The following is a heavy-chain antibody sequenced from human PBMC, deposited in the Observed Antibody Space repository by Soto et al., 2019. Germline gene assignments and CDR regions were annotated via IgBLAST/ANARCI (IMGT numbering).Heavy chain of an antibody. CDR1: GFIFSNYW. D-gene: IGHD3-10*01. V-gene: IGHV3-74*01. CDR2: ISNDGSIT. CDR3: VKCDGSASYCFYFGS. Sequence: GGSLRLSCEASGFIFSNYWMHWVRQTPGTGLVWVSRISNDGSITNYADSVKGRFTISRDNAKNTLYLQMNSLRAEDTAVYYCVKCDGSASYCFYFGSWGQGSLVTVSS. J-gene: IGHJ4*02.